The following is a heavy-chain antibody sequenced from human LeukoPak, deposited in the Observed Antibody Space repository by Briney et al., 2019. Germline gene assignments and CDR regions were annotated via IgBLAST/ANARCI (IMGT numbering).Heavy chain of an antibody. Sequence: SETLSLTCAVYGGSFSGYYWSWIRQPPGKGLEWIGEINHSGSTNYNPSLKSRVTISVDTSKNQFSLKLSSVTAADTAVYYCARVPSGYWGQGTLVTVSS. D-gene: IGHD3-10*01. J-gene: IGHJ4*02. CDR2: INHSGST. V-gene: IGHV4-34*01. CDR1: GGSFSGYY. CDR3: ARVPSGY.